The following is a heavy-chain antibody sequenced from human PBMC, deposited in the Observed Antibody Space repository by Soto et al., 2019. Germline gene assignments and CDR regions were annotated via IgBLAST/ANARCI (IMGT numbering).Heavy chain of an antibody. CDR3: ARGELTGLDAFDI. V-gene: IGHV6-1*01. D-gene: IGHD7-27*01. J-gene: IGHJ3*02. Sequence: SQTLSLTCAISGDSVSSNSAAWNCIRQSPSRGLEWLGRTYYRSKWYNDYAVSVKSRITINPDTSKNQFSLQLNSVTPEDTAVYYCARGELTGLDAFDIWGQGTMVTVSS. CDR1: GDSVSSNSAA. CDR2: TYYRSKWYN.